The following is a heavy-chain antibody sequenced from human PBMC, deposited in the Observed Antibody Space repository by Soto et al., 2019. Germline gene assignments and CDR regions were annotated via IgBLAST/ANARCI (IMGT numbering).Heavy chain of an antibody. CDR1: GGTFSSYT. CDR2: ITPLFRTGFTT. V-gene: IGHV1-69*13. J-gene: IGHJ4*02. D-gene: IGHD2-15*01. CDR3: AGATAAKKHLRFFHS. Sequence: SVKVSCKASGGTFSSYTFSWVRQAPGQGLEWMGSITPLFRTGFTTNYVQDFQGRVTITADESTTTVYMELNSLRLEDTAVYYCAGATAAKKHLRFFHSWGQGTLVTVSS.